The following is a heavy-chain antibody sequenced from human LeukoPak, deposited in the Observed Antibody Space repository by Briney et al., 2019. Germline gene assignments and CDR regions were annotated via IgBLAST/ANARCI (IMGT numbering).Heavy chain of an antibody. Sequence: GASVKVSYTPSGHTFTDYYMHWVRQAPGQGLEWMGWINPSSGGTNYAQKFQGRVTMTRDTSISTAYMELTRLRSDDTAVYYCARGRWSDVNYYYGMAVWGQGTTVTVSS. D-gene: IGHD1-1*01. CDR1: GHTFTDYY. V-gene: IGHV1-2*02. CDR3: ARGRWSDVNYYYGMAV. CDR2: INPSSGGT. J-gene: IGHJ6*02.